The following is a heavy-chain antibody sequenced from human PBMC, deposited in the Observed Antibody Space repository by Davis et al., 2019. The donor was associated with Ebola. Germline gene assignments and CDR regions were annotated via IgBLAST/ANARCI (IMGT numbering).Heavy chain of an antibody. V-gene: IGHV3-23*01. CDR3: ARDLGDWDIVVVPAAYY. CDR2: ISGSGGRT. J-gene: IGHJ4*02. CDR1: GFTFSSYA. D-gene: IGHD2-2*01. Sequence: GESLKISCAASGFTFSSYAMSWVRQAPGKGLEWVSAISGSGGRTFYADAVKGRFTISRDNSKNTLYLQMNNLRAEDTAVYYCARDLGDWDIVVVPAAYYWGQGTLVTVSS.